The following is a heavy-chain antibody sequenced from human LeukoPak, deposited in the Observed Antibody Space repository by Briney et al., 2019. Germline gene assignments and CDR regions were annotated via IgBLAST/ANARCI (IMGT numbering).Heavy chain of an antibody. CDR1: GFTFSDHG. D-gene: IGHD2-15*01. Sequence: PGGSLRLSCAASGFTFSDHGMTWVRQAPGKGLEWVSTVNYNGDLTYYADSVKGRFTISRDNSKNTLDLQMNSLRAEDTAVYYCAKDHGRGWFPIWGQGTLVTVSS. CDR3: AKDHGRGWFPI. J-gene: IGHJ4*02. V-gene: IGHV3-23*01. CDR2: VNYNGDLT.